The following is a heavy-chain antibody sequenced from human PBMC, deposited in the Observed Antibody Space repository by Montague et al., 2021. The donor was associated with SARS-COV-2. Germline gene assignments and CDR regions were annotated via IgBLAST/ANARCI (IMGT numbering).Heavy chain of an antibody. Sequence: CAISGDSVSELRVASDWLRYSPSQDRESFGGTYYRTKWDSDYAESVKRRLVITPDTSKNQVSLQLNSVIPEDTAVYFCASSGITLTGLDAFDIWGQGTMVTVSS. CDR2: TYYRTKWDS. CDR3: ASSGITLTGLDAFDI. J-gene: IGHJ3*02. D-gene: IGHD3-9*01. V-gene: IGHV6-1*01. CDR1: GDSVSELRVA.